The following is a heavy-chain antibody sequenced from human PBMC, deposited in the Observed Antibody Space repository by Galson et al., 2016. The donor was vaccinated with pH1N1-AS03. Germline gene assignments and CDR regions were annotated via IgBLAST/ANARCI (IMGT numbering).Heavy chain of an antibody. CDR3: VRESEEHAVGYLHH. V-gene: IGHV1-18*01. CDR2: ISAAYGST. CDR1: GYTFITYG. Sequence: SVKVSCKASGYTFITYGISWVRLAPGQGLEWMGWISAAYGSTNYAQNFQGRVTLTRDTSSSTAYMELKSLTSDDTAMYYCVRESEEHAVGYLHHWGKGTLVTVSS. J-gene: IGHJ1*01. D-gene: IGHD6-19*01.